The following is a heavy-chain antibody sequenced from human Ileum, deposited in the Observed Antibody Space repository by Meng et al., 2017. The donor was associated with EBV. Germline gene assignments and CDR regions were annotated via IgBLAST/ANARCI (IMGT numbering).Heavy chain of an antibody. V-gene: IGHV4-34*01. Sequence: QLQQWGAGLLNPSETLSLSCAVYGGSFSGYYWTWSRQPPGKGLEWIGEINHSGSTNYNPSLKSRVTISVDKNQFSLKLSSVTAADTAVYYCARGFYTYGSSCFDYWGQGTLVTVSS. CDR1: GGSFSGYY. J-gene: IGHJ4*02. D-gene: IGHD6-13*01. CDR2: INHSGST. CDR3: ARGFYTYGSSCFDY.